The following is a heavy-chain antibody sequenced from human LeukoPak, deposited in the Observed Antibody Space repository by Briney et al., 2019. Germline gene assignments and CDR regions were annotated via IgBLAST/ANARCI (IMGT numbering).Heavy chain of an antibody. CDR1: GFTFSTYG. D-gene: IGHD5-24*01. J-gene: IGHJ4*02. V-gene: IGHV3-30*18. Sequence: GGSLRLSCAASGFTFSTYGIHWVRQAPGKGPEWVALISYDGNNKYYADSVKGRFTISRDDSKNTLYLQMNSLRPEDTAVYYCAKSRDGSLDYWGQGTLVTVSS. CDR2: ISYDGNNK. CDR3: AKSRDGSLDY.